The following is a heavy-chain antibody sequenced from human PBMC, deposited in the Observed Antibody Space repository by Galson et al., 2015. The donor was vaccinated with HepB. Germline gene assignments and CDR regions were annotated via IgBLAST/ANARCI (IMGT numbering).Heavy chain of an antibody. D-gene: IGHD3-3*01. V-gene: IGHV1-18*01. CDR3: ARSLRVLRFLEWLSNDAFDI. J-gene: IGHJ3*02. CDR1: GYTFTSYG. CDR2: ISAYNGNT. Sequence: SVKVSCKASGYTFTSYGISWVRQAPGQGLEWMGWISAYNGNTNYAQKLQGGVTMTTDTSTSTAYMELRSLRSDDTAVYYCARSLRVLRFLEWLSNDAFDIWGQGTMVTVSS.